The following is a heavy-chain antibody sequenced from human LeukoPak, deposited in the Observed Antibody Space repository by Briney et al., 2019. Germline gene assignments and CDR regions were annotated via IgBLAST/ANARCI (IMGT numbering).Heavy chain of an antibody. CDR1: GFTFSSYS. Sequence: GGSLRLSCAASGFTFSSYSMNWGRQAPGKGLEWVSSISSSSSYIYYADSVKGRFTNSRDKAKKSLYLQMNSLRAEDTAVYYCARVGLRIQLWLPVFDYWGQGTLVTVSS. V-gene: IGHV3-21*01. CDR3: ARVGLRIQLWLPVFDY. J-gene: IGHJ4*02. D-gene: IGHD5-18*01. CDR2: ISSSSSYI.